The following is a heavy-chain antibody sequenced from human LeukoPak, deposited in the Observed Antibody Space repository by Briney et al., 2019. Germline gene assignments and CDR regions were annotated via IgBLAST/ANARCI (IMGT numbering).Heavy chain of an antibody. Sequence: GGSLRLSCAASAFTVSSNYMSWVRQAPGKGLEWVSVVFSGGTTYYADSVKGRFTISRDNSKNTLYLQMNSLRAEDTAVYYCARGSRSPSGTYHYCFDYWGQGTLVTVSS. CDR3: ARGSRSPSGTYHYCFDY. CDR1: AFTVSSNY. V-gene: IGHV3-53*01. D-gene: IGHD1-26*01. CDR2: VFSGGTT. J-gene: IGHJ4*02.